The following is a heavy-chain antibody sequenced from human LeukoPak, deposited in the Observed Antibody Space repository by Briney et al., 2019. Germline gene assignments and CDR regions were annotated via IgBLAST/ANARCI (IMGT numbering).Heavy chain of an antibody. CDR2: ISGSGGST. J-gene: IGHJ6*04. CDR1: GFTFSSYA. Sequence: PGGSLRLSCAASGFTFSSYAMSWVRQAPGKGLEWVSAISGSGGSTYYADSVKGRFTISRDNSKNKLYLQMNSLRAEETAVYYCAKDPGALDMVRGVSYYYYGMDVWGKGTTVTVSS. CDR3: AKDPGALDMVRGVSYYYYGMDV. V-gene: IGHV3-23*01. D-gene: IGHD3-10*01.